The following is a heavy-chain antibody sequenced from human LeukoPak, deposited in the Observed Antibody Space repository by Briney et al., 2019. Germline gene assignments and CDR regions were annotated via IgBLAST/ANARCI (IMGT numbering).Heavy chain of an antibody. CDR2: ISWNSGSI. CDR1: GFTFDDYA. Sequence: GRSLRLSCAASGFTFDDYAMHWVRQAPGKGLEWVSGISWNSGSIGYADSVKGRFTISRDNSKNTLYLQMNSLRAEDTAVYYCAYPDPSHYWGQGTLVTVSS. V-gene: IGHV3-9*01. D-gene: IGHD1-14*01. CDR3: AYPDPSHY. J-gene: IGHJ4*02.